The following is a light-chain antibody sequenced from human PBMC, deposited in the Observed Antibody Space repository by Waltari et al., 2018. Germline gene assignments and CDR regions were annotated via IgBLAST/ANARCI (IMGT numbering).Light chain of an antibody. CDR2: EDT. Sequence: NFMLTQPHSVSASPGKTVTISCTRSSGSIASNYVQWYQQRPGSAPTTVIYEDTQRPSGVPDRFSGSIDSSSNSASLSISGLRTEDEADYYCQSYDSRSSSVFGGGTKLTVL. CDR1: SGSIASNY. J-gene: IGLJ3*02. CDR3: QSYDSRSSSV. V-gene: IGLV6-57*03.